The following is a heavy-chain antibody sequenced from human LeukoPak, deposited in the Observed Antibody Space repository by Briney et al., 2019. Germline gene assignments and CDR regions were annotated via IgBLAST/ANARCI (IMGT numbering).Heavy chain of an antibody. Sequence: ASVKVSCKASGYTFTGYYMHWVRQAPGQGLEWMGWINPNSGGTNYAQKFQGRVTMTRDTSISTAYMELSSLRSEDTAVYYCARGHRSGIYYGSGSYYFGTWGQGTLVTVSS. J-gene: IGHJ5*02. V-gene: IGHV1-2*02. CDR1: GYTFTGYY. CDR2: INPNSGGT. D-gene: IGHD3-10*01. CDR3: ARGHRSGIYYGSGSYYFGT.